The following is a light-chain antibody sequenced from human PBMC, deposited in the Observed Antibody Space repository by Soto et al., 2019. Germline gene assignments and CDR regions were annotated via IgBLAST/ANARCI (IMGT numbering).Light chain of an antibody. CDR1: QDISNY. Sequence: DIQMTQSPSSLSASVGDRVTITCQASQDISNYLNWYQKKPGKAPKLLIYDASNLETGVTSRFSGSGSGTDFTFTHSSLQPGDIATYYCKQYDNLPPWTFGQGTKVEIK. V-gene: IGKV1-33*01. CDR3: KQYDNLPPWT. J-gene: IGKJ1*01. CDR2: DAS.